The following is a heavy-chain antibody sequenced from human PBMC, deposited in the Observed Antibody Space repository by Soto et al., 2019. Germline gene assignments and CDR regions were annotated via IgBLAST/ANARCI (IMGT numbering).Heavy chain of an antibody. D-gene: IGHD2-21*02. Sequence: QVHLVQSGAEVKKPGASVKVSCKTSGYTFTRYGISWVRQAPGQGLEWMGWISGYDGRTNFAQTVQDRVTMTTHTSTRTVYMGLRSLSSDDTGVYYCAREGDVPYYYYGMDVWGQGTTVTVSS. CDR3: AREGDVPYYYYGMDV. V-gene: IGHV1-18*01. CDR2: ISGYDGRT. J-gene: IGHJ6*02. CDR1: GYTFTRYG.